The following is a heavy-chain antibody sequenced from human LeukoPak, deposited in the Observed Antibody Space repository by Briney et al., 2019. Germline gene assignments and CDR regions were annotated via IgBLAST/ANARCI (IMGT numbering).Heavy chain of an antibody. Sequence: SETLSLTCTVSGGSISSSSYYWGWIRQPPGKGLEWIGSIYYSGSTYYNPSLKSRVTISVDTSKNQFSLKLSSVSAADTAVYYCARGVVVAATQYYYYMDVWGKGTTVTISS. V-gene: IGHV4-39*07. CDR2: IYYSGST. CDR3: ARGVVVAATQYYYYMDV. J-gene: IGHJ6*03. D-gene: IGHD2-15*01. CDR1: GGSISSSSYY.